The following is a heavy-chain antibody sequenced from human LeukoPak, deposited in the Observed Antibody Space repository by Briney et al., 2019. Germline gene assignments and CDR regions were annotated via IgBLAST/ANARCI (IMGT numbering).Heavy chain of an antibody. CDR1: GFTFSSYA. CDR3: TAPNGSPRRDAFDI. CDR2: IKSKTDGGTT. D-gene: IGHD1-26*01. J-gene: IGHJ3*02. V-gene: IGHV3-15*01. Sequence: GGSLRLSCAASGFTFSSYAMSRVRQAPGKGLEWVGRIKSKTDGGTTDYAAPVKGRFTISRDDSENTLFRQMNSLKTEDTAMYYCTAPNGSPRRDAFDIWGQGTMVTVSS.